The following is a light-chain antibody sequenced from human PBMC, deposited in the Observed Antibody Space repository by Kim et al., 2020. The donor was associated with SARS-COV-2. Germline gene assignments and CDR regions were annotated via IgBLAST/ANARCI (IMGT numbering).Light chain of an antibody. V-gene: IGKV1D-16*02. CDR2: SAS. J-gene: IGKJ2*01. Sequence: SAPVGDRVPLFRRSWECYCIWLPWYQQTPGKPHKSLFYSASSLKSGVTSMFSGSGSGTDFTLTHRSLPPEDFATYHCQEYSTYPYTFGRDTNLEL. CDR1: ECYCIW. CDR3: QEYSTYPYT.